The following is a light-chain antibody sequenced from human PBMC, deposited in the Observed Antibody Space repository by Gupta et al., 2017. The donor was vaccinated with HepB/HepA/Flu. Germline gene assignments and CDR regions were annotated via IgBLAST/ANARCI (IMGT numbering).Light chain of an antibody. Sequence: DIVMTQSPLSLPVTPGEPASISCRSSQSLLYSNGYNYLDWYLQKPGQSPHLLIYLGSNRASGVPDRFSGSGSGTDFTLKISRVEAEDVGVYYCMQARQTPPTFGGGTKVEIK. CDR2: LGS. CDR1: QSLLYSNGYNY. CDR3: MQARQTPPT. J-gene: IGKJ4*01. V-gene: IGKV2-28*01.